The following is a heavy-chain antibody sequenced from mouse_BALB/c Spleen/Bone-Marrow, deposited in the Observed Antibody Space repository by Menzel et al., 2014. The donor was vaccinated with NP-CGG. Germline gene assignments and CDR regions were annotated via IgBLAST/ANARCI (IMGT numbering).Heavy chain of an antibody. CDR3: ASYDGYYYWYFDV. Sequence: EVKLQESGGGLVQPGGSLKLSCAASGFDFSRYWMSWVRQAPGKGLEWIGEINPDSSTINYTPSLKDKFIISRDNAKNTLYLQMSKVRSKDTALYYCASYDGYYYWYFDVWGAGTTVTVSS. V-gene: IGHV4-1*02. CDR1: GFDFSRYW. D-gene: IGHD2-3*01. CDR2: INPDSSTI. J-gene: IGHJ1*01.